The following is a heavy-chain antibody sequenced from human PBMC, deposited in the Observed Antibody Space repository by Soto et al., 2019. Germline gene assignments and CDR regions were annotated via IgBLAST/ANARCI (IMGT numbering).Heavy chain of an antibody. J-gene: IGHJ6*02. CDR1: GYSFTSYW. Sequence: RGESLKISCKGSGYSFTSYWISWVRQMPGKGLEWMGRIDPSDSYTNYSPSFQGHVTISADKSISTAYLQWSSLKASDTAMYYCARQQYCSGGSCYSYYYYGMDVWGQGTTVTVSS. D-gene: IGHD2-15*01. V-gene: IGHV5-10-1*01. CDR2: IDPSDSYT. CDR3: ARQQYCSGGSCYSYYYYGMDV.